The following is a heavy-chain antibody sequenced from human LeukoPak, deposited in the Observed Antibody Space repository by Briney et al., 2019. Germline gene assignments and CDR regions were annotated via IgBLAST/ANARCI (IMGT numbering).Heavy chain of an antibody. CDR3: AKDPHLGTSRTF. Sequence: GSLRLSCAASGFTFSSYGMHWVRQAPGKGLEWVAVISYDGSNKYYADSVKGRFTISRDNSKNTLYLQMNSLRAEDTAVYYCAKDPHLGTSRTFWGQGTLVTVSS. D-gene: IGHD2-2*01. CDR2: ISYDGSNK. V-gene: IGHV3-30*18. CDR1: GFTFSSYG. J-gene: IGHJ4*02.